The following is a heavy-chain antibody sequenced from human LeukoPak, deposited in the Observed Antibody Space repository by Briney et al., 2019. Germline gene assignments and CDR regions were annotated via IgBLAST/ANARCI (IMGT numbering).Heavy chain of an antibody. D-gene: IGHD1-26*01. CDR3: ATGGSPVTRVDSGSYYFDY. J-gene: IGHJ4*02. CDR1: GYTLTELS. CDR2: FDPEDGET. V-gene: IGHV1-24*01. Sequence: GAPVKVSCKVSGYTLTELSMHWVRQAPGKGLEWMGGFDPEDGETIYAQKFQGRVTMTEDTSTDTAYMELSSLRSEDTAVYYCATGGSPVTRVDSGSYYFDYWGQGTLVTVSS.